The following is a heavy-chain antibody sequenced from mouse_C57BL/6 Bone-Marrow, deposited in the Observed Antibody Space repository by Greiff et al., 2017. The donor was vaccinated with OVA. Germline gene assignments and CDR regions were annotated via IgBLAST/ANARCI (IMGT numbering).Heavy chain of an antibody. D-gene: IGHD2-1*01. CDR3: AIKSGNYFAY. CDR1: GYTFTRYT. CDR2: ISPSCGYT. V-gene: IGHV1-4*01. Sequence: LQQSGAELATPGASVEMSCKFSGYTFTRYTMHWVKQTPGQRLEWFGYISPSCGYTQYNEELKDRATLTADTSSCTAYMPLSSLTSEDSAVYYCAIKSGNYFAYWGQGTRVTVSA. J-gene: IGHJ3*01.